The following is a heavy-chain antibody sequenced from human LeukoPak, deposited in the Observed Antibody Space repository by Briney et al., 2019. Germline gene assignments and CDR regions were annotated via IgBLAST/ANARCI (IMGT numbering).Heavy chain of an antibody. D-gene: IGHD2-2*02. CDR2: INHSGST. CDR1: GGSFSGYY. J-gene: IGHJ5*02. V-gene: IGHV4-34*01. Sequence: PSETLSLTCAVYGGSFSGYYWSWIRQPPGKGLEWIGEINHSGSTNYNPSLKSQVTISVDTSKNQFSLKLSSVTAADTAVYYCARGRLIVVVPAAIRYNWFDPWGQGTLVTVSS. CDR3: ARGRLIVVVPAAIRYNWFDP.